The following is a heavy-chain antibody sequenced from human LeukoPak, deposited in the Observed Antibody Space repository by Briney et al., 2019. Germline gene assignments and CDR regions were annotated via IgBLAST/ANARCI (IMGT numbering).Heavy chain of an antibody. CDR1: GYTFSSYG. D-gene: IGHD5-24*01. CDR3: ARDGLAAFDI. J-gene: IGHJ3*02. Sequence: ASVKVSCKASGYTFSSYGISWVRQAPGQGLEWMGWMNPNSGNTGYAQKFQGRVTMTRNTSISTAYMELSSLRSEDTAVYYCARDGLAAFDIWGQGTMVTVSS. V-gene: IGHV1-8*01. CDR2: MNPNSGNT.